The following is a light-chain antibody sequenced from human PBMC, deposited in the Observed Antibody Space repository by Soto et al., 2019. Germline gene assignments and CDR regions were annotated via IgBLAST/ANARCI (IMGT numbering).Light chain of an antibody. Sequence: SSELTQPPSVSVSPGQTASITCSGDKLGDKYACWYQQKPGQSPVLVIYQDSKRPSGIPERFSGSNSGNTATLTISGTQAMDEADYYCQAWDSSPVFGTGTKLTVL. CDR2: QDS. J-gene: IGLJ1*01. V-gene: IGLV3-1*01. CDR1: KLGDKY. CDR3: QAWDSSPV.